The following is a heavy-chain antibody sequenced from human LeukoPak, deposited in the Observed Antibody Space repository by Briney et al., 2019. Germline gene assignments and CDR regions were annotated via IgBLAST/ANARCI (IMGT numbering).Heavy chain of an antibody. CDR2: IIPIFDTP. V-gene: IGHV1-69*06. CDR3: AKGSRLREAGSYRF. D-gene: IGHD3-16*02. J-gene: IGHJ4*02. Sequence: SVKVSCKVSGGIFGSYAINWVRQAPGQGLEWLGRIIPIFDTPNYPQTFQGRVIISADKSTRTVYMELTSLRSEDTAFYCAKGSRLREAGSYRFWGQGTLVTVSS. CDR1: GGIFGSYA.